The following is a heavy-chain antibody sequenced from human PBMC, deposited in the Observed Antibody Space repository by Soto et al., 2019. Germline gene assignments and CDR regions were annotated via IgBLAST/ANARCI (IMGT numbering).Heavy chain of an antibody. CDR2: INPSGGST. CDR1: GYTFTSYY. Sequence: EASVKVSCKASGYTFTSYYMHWVRQAPGQGLEWMGIINPSGGSTSYAQKFQGRVTMTRDTSTSTVYMELSSLRSEDTAVYYCAREALVGAARPGTIGYYYYGMDVWGQGTTVTVSS. V-gene: IGHV1-46*01. J-gene: IGHJ6*02. D-gene: IGHD6-6*01. CDR3: AREALVGAARPGTIGYYYYGMDV.